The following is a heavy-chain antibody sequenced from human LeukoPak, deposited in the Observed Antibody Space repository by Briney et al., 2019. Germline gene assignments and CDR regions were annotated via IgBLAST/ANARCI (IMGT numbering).Heavy chain of an antibody. Sequence: ASVKVSCKASGYTFTGYYMHWVRQAPGQGLEWMGIINPSGGSTSYAQKFQGRVTMTSDMSTGIVYMELSSLISEDSAVYYCARGSRTIYYFDYWGQGTLVTVSS. CDR3: ARGSRTIYYFDY. CDR2: INPSGGST. D-gene: IGHD1-1*01. CDR1: GYTFTGYY. V-gene: IGHV1-46*01. J-gene: IGHJ4*02.